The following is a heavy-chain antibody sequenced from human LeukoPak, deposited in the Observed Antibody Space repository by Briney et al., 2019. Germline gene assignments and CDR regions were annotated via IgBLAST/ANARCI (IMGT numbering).Heavy chain of an antibody. J-gene: IGHJ5*02. CDR2: IIPIFGTA. CDR1: GGTFSSYA. Sequence: ASVKVTCNASGGTFSSYAISWVRQAPGQGLEWMGGIIPIFGTANYAQKFQGRVTMTADESTSTAYMELSSLRSEDTAVYYCASYRGSTSYGRWFDPWGQGTLVTVSS. CDR3: ASYRGSTSYGRWFDP. V-gene: IGHV1-69*13. D-gene: IGHD2-2*01.